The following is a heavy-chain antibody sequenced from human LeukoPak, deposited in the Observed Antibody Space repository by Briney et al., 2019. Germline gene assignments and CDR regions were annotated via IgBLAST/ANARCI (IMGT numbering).Heavy chain of an antibody. CDR1: GFTFNNYA. V-gene: IGHV3-23*01. J-gene: IGHJ4*02. Sequence: GGSLRLSCAASGFTFNNYAMSWVRQAPGRGLEWVSSITATGSSTYYADSVRGRFTISRDNSKNTLFLQMNSLRGEDTAVYYCAREYSDSYGVIGHFDSWGQGTLVPVSS. D-gene: IGHD2-21*01. CDR2: ITATGSST. CDR3: AREYSDSYGVIGHFDS.